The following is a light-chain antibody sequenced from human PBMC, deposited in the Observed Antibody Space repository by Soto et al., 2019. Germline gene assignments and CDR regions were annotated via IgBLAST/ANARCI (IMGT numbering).Light chain of an antibody. J-gene: IGLJ2*01. Sequence: QSVLTQPASVSGSPGQSITISCTGTSSDVGSYNLVSWYQQHPGKVPKLIIYEVSERPSGVSNRFSGSKSGNTASLTISGLQAEDEADYSCSSARRNTHVIFGGGTKVTVL. CDR2: EVS. CDR3: CSSARRNTHVI. V-gene: IGLV2-23*02. CDR1: SSDVGSYNL.